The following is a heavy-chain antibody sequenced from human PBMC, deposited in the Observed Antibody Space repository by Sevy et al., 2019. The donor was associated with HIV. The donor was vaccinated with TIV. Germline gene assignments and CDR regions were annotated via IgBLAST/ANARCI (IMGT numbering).Heavy chain of an antibody. J-gene: IGHJ4*02. V-gene: IGHV3-74*01. CDR3: ARSRNVHRD. Sequence: GGSLRLSCAASGPSFSTYWMHWVRQAPGKGLVWVSRINRDGSSATYADSVKGRFTISRDNAKKTLYLQMNSLRAEDTAVYYCARSRNVHRDWGQGTLVTVSS. CDR1: GPSFSTYW. D-gene: IGHD1-1*01. CDR2: INRDGSSA.